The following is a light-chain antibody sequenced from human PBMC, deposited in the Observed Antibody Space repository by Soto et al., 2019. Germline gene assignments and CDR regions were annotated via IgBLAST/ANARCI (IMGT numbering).Light chain of an antibody. CDR3: SSYTSSSLCV. J-gene: IGLJ1*01. CDR2: DVS. CDR1: SSDVGGYNY. V-gene: IGLV2-14*01. Sequence: VLTPPASVYGSPGQSITISCTETSSDVGGYNYVSWYQQHPGKAPKLMIYDVSNRPSGVSNRFSGSKSGNTASLTISGLQAEDEADYYCSSYTSSSLCVFGTGTKVTVL.